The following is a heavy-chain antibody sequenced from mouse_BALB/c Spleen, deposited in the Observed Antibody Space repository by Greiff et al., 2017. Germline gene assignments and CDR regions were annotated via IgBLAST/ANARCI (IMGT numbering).Heavy chain of an antibody. J-gene: IGHJ4*01. CDR3: ASVIYYYGTYAMDY. Sequence: EVQLQQSGPELVKPGASVKISCKASGYSFTGYYMHWVKQSHVKSLEWIGRINPYNGATSYNQNFKDKASLTVDKSSSTAYMELHSLTSEDSAVYYCASVIYYYGTYAMDYWGQGTSVTVSS. D-gene: IGHD1-1*01. V-gene: IGHV1-31*01. CDR2: INPYNGAT. CDR1: GYSFTGYY.